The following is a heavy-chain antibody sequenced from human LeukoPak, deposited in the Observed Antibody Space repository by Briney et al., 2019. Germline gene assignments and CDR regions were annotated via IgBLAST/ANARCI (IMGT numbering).Heavy chain of an antibody. CDR1: GGTFSNYA. V-gene: IGHV1-69*06. J-gene: IGHJ4*02. CDR3: ARGRDWYGSGSFLDY. D-gene: IGHD3-10*01. Sequence: RASVKVSCKGSGGTFSNYAISWVRQAPGQGLEWMGGIIPIFGTTNYAQKFQGRVTITADKSTSTAYMELSSLRSEDTAVYYCARGRDWYGSGSFLDYWGQGTLVTVSS. CDR2: IIPIFGTT.